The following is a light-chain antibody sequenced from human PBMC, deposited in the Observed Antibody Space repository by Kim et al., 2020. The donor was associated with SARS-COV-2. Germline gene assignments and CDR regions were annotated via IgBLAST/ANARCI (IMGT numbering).Light chain of an antibody. CDR3: ASYAGQYTYVV. Sequence: QSVTISFTGTSSDIVTYNYVSCYQQHPGKAPKHMIYYVIKRPAGVPDRFSGSKSGNTASLTISGLQAEDEADYYCASYAGQYTYVVFGGGTQLTVL. CDR2: YVI. J-gene: IGLJ2*01. CDR1: SSDIVTYNY. V-gene: IGLV2-11*03.